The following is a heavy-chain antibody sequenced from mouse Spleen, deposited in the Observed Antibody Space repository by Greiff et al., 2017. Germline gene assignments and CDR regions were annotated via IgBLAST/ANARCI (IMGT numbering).Heavy chain of an antibody. Sequence: EVHLVESGPGLVKPSQSLSLTCTVTGYSITSDYAWNWIRQFPGNKLEWMGYISYSGSTSYNPSLKSRISITRDTSKNQFFLQLNSVTTEDTATYYCARRLRRGAWFAYWGQGTLVTVSA. CDR1: GYSITSDYA. D-gene: IGHD2-4*01. CDR3: ARRLRRGAWFAY. CDR2: ISYSGST. J-gene: IGHJ3*01. V-gene: IGHV3-2*02.